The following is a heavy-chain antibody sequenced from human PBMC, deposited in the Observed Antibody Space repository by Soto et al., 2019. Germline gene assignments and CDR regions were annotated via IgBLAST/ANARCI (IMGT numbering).Heavy chain of an antibody. Sequence: GASVKVCCKASGYTFTSYGISWVRQAPGQGLEWMGWISAYNGNTNYAQKLQGRVTMTTDTSTSTAYMELRSLRSDDTAVYYCARDQQGFRGVRWFDPWGQGPLVTVSS. V-gene: IGHV1-18*01. CDR3: ARDQQGFRGVRWFDP. CDR1: GYTFTSYG. CDR2: ISAYNGNT. J-gene: IGHJ5*02. D-gene: IGHD3-10*01.